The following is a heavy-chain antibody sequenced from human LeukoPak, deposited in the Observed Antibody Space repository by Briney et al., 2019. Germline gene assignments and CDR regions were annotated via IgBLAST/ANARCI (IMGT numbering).Heavy chain of an antibody. CDR2: INSDGSST. J-gene: IGHJ4*02. Sequence: GGSLRLSCAASGFSFSSYWMHWVRQAPGKGLVWVSRINSDGSSTSYADSVKGRFTISRDNDKNTLYLQMNSLRAEDTAVYYCARGFGYDNIVTYWGQGTLVTVSS. V-gene: IGHV3-74*01. D-gene: IGHD5-12*01. CDR3: ARGFGYDNIVTY. CDR1: GFSFSSYW.